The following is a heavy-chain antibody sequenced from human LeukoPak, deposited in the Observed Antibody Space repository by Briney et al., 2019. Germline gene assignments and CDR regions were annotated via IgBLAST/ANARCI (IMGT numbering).Heavy chain of an antibody. D-gene: IGHD3-22*01. Sequence: SETLSLTCTVSGGSISSYYWGWIRQPPGKGLEWIGSIYHSGSTYYNPSLKSRVTISVDTSKNQFSLKLSSVTAADTAVYYCARDHGYYDSSGFQDYWGQGTLVTVSS. J-gene: IGHJ4*02. CDR1: GGSISSYY. CDR3: ARDHGYYDSSGFQDY. CDR2: IYHSGST. V-gene: IGHV4-38-2*02.